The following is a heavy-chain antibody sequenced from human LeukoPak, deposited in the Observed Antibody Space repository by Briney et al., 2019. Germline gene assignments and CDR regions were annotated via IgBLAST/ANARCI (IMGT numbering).Heavy chain of an antibody. V-gene: IGHV3-23*01. D-gene: IGHD4-11*01. CDR1: GFNFNNYG. CDR3: AKAVTTEGKYFDC. Sequence: GGSLRLSCAVSGFNFNNYGVSWVRQAPGKGPEWVSAIGATDDSTYYADSVKGRFTISRDNSKNMLYVQMSSLRAEDTAMYYCAKAVTTEGKYFDCWGQGTLVTVSS. CDR2: IGATDDST. J-gene: IGHJ4*02.